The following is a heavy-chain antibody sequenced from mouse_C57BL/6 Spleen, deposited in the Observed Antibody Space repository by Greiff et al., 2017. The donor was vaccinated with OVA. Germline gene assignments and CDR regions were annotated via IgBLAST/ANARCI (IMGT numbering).Heavy chain of an antibody. D-gene: IGHD1-1*01. Sequence: DVKLVESGGGLVKPGGSLKLSCAASGFTFSDYGMHWVRQAPEKGLEWVAYISSGSSTIDYADTVKGRFTISRDNAKNTLFLQMTSLRSEDTAMYYCARRLGSSSNNFDYWGQGTTLTVSS. J-gene: IGHJ2*01. CDR3: ARRLGSSSNNFDY. CDR1: GFTFSDYG. CDR2: ISSGSSTI. V-gene: IGHV5-17*01.